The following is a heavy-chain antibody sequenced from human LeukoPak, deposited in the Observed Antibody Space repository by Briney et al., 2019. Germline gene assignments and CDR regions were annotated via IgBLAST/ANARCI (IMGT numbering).Heavy chain of an antibody. D-gene: IGHD6-6*01. CDR3: ARGGVYSTSAVDY. CDR1: GFTFSSYW. Sequence: PGGPLRLSCAASGFTFSSYWMHWVRQAPGKGLVWVSRINSDGSSTTYADSVKGRFTISRDNAKNTLYLQMNSLRAEDTAVYYCARGGVYSTSAVDYWGQGTLVTVSS. CDR2: INSDGSST. V-gene: IGHV3-74*01. J-gene: IGHJ4*02.